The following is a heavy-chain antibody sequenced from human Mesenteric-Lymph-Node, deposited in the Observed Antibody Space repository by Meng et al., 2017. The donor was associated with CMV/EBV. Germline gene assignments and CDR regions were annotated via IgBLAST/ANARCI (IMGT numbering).Heavy chain of an antibody. J-gene: IGHJ4*02. CDR1: CGSISSALHY. D-gene: IGHD3-10*01. CDR2: IHHSASS. V-gene: IGHV4-61*01. CDR3: ARGPHYYGSGSYDY. Sequence: SCGSISSALHYWTWLRQPPGKGLEWIGYIHHSASSNYNTSLKSRLTISVDTSKNQFSLELRSVTAADTAVYYCARGPHYYGSGSYDYWGQGTLVTVSS.